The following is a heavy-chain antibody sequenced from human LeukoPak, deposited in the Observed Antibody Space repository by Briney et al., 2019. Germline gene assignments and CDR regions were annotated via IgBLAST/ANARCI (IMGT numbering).Heavy chain of an antibody. J-gene: IGHJ6*02. Sequence: SETLSLTCAVYGGSFSGYYRSWIRQPPRKGLEWIGEINHSGSTNYNPSLKSRVTISVDTSKNQFSLKLSSVTAADTAVYYCAPRDYYYYYGMDVWGQGATVTVSS. CDR3: APRDYYYYYGMDV. CDR2: INHSGST. V-gene: IGHV4-34*01. CDR1: GGSFSGYY.